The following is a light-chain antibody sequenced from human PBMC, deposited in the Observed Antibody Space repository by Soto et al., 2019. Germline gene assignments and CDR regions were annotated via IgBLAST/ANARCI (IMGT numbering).Light chain of an antibody. J-gene: IGKJ1*01. CDR1: QSISSW. CDR3: QQYNSYPWT. V-gene: IGKV1-5*03. CDR2: KAS. Sequence: DIQMTQSPSTLSASVGDRVTITCRASQSISSWLAWYQQKPGKAPKLLIYKASSLERGVPSRFSGSGSGTELTLTISSLQPDDFATYYCQQYNSYPWTFGQGTKVEIK.